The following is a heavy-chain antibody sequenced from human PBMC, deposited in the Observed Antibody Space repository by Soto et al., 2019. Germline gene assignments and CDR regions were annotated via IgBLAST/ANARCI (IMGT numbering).Heavy chain of an antibody. V-gene: IGHV3-23*01. Sequence: GGSLRLSCAASGFSFNTYTTSWVRQAPGKGLEWVSGISGSGSATYYADSVRGRFTISRDNSKNTLYLQMNNLRAEDTAVYYCAKEMVQLRAGYYMDVWGKGTTVTVSS. CDR3: AKEMVQLRAGYYMDV. CDR1: GFSFNTYT. J-gene: IGHJ6*03. CDR2: ISGSGSAT. D-gene: IGHD1-1*01.